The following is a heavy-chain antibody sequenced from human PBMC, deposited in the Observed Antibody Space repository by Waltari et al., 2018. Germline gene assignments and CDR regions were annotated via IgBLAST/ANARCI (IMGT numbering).Heavy chain of an antibody. CDR1: GGSISSHY. CDR3: ARVIYGSGSYFDY. J-gene: IGHJ4*02. CDR2: SYYSGST. V-gene: IGHV4-59*11. Sequence: QVQLQESGPGLVKPSETLSLTCTVSGGSISSHYWSWIRQPPGKGLEWIGYSYYSGSTNYNPSLKSRVTISVDTSKNQFSLKLSSVTAADTAVYYCARVIYGSGSYFDYWGQGTLVTVSS. D-gene: IGHD3-10*01.